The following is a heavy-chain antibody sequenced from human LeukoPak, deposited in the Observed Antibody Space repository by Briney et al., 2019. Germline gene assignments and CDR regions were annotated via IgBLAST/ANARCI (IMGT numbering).Heavy chain of an antibody. CDR1: GYSFSNYW. J-gene: IGHJ4*02. CDR2: IYPGDSDT. V-gene: IGHV5-51*01. Sequence: RGESLKISCKGSGYSFSNYWIGWVRQMPGKGLEWMGIIYPGDSDTRYSPSFQGQVTISADKSISTAYLQWSSLKASGTAMYYCARHYYDYVWGSYGIDYWGQGTLVTVSS. D-gene: IGHD3-16*01. CDR3: ARHYYDYVWGSYGIDY.